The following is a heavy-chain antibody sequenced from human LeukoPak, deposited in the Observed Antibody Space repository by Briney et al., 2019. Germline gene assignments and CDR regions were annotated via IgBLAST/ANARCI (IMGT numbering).Heavy chain of an antibody. Sequence: SETLSLTCTVSGGSISSYYWSWIRQPPGKGLEWIGYIYYSGSTNYNPSLKSRVTISVDTSKNQFSLKLSSVTAADTAVYYCARGVSYYDILTDYSSAEYFQHWGQGTLVTVSS. V-gene: IGHV4-59*01. CDR2: IYYSGST. CDR1: GGSISSYY. J-gene: IGHJ1*01. D-gene: IGHD3-9*01. CDR3: ARGVSYYDILTDYSSAEYFQH.